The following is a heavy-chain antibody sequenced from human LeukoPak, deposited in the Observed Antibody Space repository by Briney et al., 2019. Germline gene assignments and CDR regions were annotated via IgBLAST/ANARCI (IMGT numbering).Heavy chain of an antibody. V-gene: IGHV3-21*01. CDR3: AREDNYYGSGTPFDY. CDR1: GFTFSTYS. J-gene: IGHJ4*02. Sequence: PGGSLRLSCAASGFTFSTYSMNWVRQAPGRGLEWVSSISSTSSYIYYADSVKGRFTISRDNAKNSLYLQMNNLRAEDTAVYYCAREDNYYGSGTPFDYWGQGTLVTVSS. D-gene: IGHD3-10*01. CDR2: ISSTSSYI.